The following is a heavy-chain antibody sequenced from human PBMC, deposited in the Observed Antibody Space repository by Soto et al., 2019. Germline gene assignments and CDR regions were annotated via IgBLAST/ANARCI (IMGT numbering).Heavy chain of an antibody. CDR3: ARDIRGYGMDV. J-gene: IGHJ6*02. D-gene: IGHD3-10*01. V-gene: IGHV3-11*01. CDR2: ISDSGSPL. CDR1: GFYFSDYY. Sequence: LRLSCAASGFYFSDYYMSWSRLAPGKGLEWISYISDSGSPLYYADSVKGRFSISRDNARKSVYLQMNNLRADDTALYFCARDIRGYGMDVWGQGTTVTVSS.